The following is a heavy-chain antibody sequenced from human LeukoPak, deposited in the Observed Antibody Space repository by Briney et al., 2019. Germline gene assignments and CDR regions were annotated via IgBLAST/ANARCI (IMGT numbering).Heavy chain of an antibody. CDR3: ARDLLVQKDYGDYPDGMDV. Sequence: GGSLRLSCAASGFTFSSYEMNWVRQAPGKGLEWVSYISSSGSTIYYADSVKGRFTISRDNAKNSLYLQMNSLRAEDTAVYYCARDLLVQKDYGDYPDGMDVWGQGITVTVSS. CDR2: ISSSGSTI. J-gene: IGHJ6*02. CDR1: GFTFSSYE. D-gene: IGHD4-17*01. V-gene: IGHV3-48*03.